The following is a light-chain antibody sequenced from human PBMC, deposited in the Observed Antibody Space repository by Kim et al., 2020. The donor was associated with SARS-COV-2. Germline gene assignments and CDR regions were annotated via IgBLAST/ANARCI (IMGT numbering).Light chain of an antibody. Sequence: ASVGDRVTITGRASQSISSFLNWYQQKPGKAPKLLIYAASSLQSGGPSRFSGIGSGTDFTLTISSLQPEDFATYYCQQSYSTPQTFGPGTKVDIK. J-gene: IGKJ3*01. CDR3: QQSYSTPQT. CDR1: QSISSF. CDR2: AAS. V-gene: IGKV1-39*01.